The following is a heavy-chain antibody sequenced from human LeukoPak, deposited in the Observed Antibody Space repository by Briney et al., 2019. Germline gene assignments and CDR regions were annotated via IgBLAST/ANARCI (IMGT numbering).Heavy chain of an antibody. V-gene: IGHV3-23*01. J-gene: IGHJ4*02. Sequence: GGSLRLSCAASGFTFSSYAMSWVRQAPGKGLEWVSTIRFSGDTTYYADSVKGRFTVSRDNSKSTLYLQMNSLRAEDTAVYFCAKDQHGYDKPIDYWGQGTLVTVSS. D-gene: IGHD5-12*01. CDR1: GFTFSSYA. CDR2: IRFSGDTT. CDR3: AKDQHGYDKPIDY.